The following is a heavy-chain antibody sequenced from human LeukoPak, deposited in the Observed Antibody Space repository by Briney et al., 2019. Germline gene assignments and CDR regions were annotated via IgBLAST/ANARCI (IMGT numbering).Heavy chain of an antibody. V-gene: IGHV3-53*01. J-gene: IGHJ4*02. Sequence: GGSLRLSCAVSGFSVTNNYMSWVRQAPGKGLEWVSVFYVGGATYYADSVKGRFTISRDNSENTLYLQMKSLRAEDTAVYYCAKDADTVPYYFDYWGQGTLVTVSS. D-gene: IGHD4-17*01. CDR2: FYVGGAT. CDR1: GFSVTNNY. CDR3: AKDADTVPYYFDY.